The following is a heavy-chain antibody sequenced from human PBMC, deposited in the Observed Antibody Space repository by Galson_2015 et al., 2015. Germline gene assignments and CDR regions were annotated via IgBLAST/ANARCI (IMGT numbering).Heavy chain of an antibody. CDR2: INTNTGNP. V-gene: IGHV7-4-1*02. Sequence: SVKVSCKVSGYSFNSYAISWVRQAPGQGLEWMGWINTNTGNPTYAQDFTGRFVFSMDTSVSTAYLQISSLRAEDTAVYYCAREGGRYYYASGSYFHYFYSYMDVWGQGTTVTVSS. CDR1: GYSFNSYA. CDR3: AREGGRYYYASGSYFHYFYSYMDV. J-gene: IGHJ6*03. D-gene: IGHD3-10*01.